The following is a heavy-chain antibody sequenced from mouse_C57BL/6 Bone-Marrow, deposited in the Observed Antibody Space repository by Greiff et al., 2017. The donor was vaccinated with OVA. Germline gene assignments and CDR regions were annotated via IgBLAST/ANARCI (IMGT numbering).Heavy chain of an antibody. CDR2: INPSTGGT. CDR3: ASYGNPFAY. D-gene: IGHD2-1*01. CDR1: GYSFTGYY. V-gene: IGHV1-42*01. J-gene: IGHJ3*01. Sequence: EVKLMESGPELVKPGASVKISCKASGYSFTGYYMNWGRQSPEKSLEWIGEINPSTGGTTYNQKLKAKATLTVDKSSSTAYMQLKSLTSEDSAVYYCASYGNPFAYWGQGTLVTVSA.